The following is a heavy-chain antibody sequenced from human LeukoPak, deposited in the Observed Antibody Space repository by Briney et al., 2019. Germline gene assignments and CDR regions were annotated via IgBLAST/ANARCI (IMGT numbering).Heavy chain of an antibody. V-gene: IGHV3-23*01. CDR2: TTDNGRKT. J-gene: IGHJ4*02. Sequence: GGSLRLSCAASGLTFSSYAMNWVRQASGKGLEWVSGTTDNGRKTYYADSVKGRFSISRDNSKNTLYLQMSDLRAEGTAVYYCAKITVATTPNYWGQGTLVTVSS. CDR3: AKITVATTPNY. CDR1: GLTFSSYA. D-gene: IGHD3-10*01.